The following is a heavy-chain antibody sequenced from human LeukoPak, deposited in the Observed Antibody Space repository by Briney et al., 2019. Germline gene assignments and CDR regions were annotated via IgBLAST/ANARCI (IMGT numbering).Heavy chain of an antibody. V-gene: IGHV1-24*01. CDR1: GDTLTEFA. J-gene: IGHJ6*02. CDR2: FDPEDGET. Sequence: ASVKVSCKVSGDTLTEFAMHWVRQAPGKGLEWMGGFDPEDGETIYAQKFQGRVIMSEDTSTDTAYMELSSLRSEDTAVYYCARNKLGDFWSGYYTYYYGMDVWGQGTTVTVSS. CDR3: ARNKLGDFWSGYYTYYYGMDV. D-gene: IGHD3-3*01.